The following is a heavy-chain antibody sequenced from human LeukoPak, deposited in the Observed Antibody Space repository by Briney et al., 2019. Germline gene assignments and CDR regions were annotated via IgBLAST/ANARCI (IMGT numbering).Heavy chain of an antibody. CDR1: GFTFSSYA. J-gene: IGHJ4*02. CDR3: AKGGYCTNGVCYELDY. Sequence: GGSLRLSCAASGFTFSSYAMSWVRQAPGKGLEWVSAISGSGGSTYYADSVKGRFTISRDNSKNTLYLQMNSLRAEDTAVYYCAKGGYCTNGVCYELDYWGQGTLVTVS. V-gene: IGHV3-23*01. CDR2: ISGSGGST. D-gene: IGHD2-8*01.